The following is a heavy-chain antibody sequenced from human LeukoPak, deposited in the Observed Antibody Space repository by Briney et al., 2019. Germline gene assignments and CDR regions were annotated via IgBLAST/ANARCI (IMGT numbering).Heavy chain of an antibody. CDR2: IYTSGST. Sequence: SGTLSLTCTVSGDSISSYYWSWIRQPAGKGLEWIGRIYTSGSTNYNPSLKSRVTMSVDTSKNQFSLKLSSVTAADTAVYYCAREDYDFWSGLLNWFDPWGQGTLVTVSS. V-gene: IGHV4-4*07. J-gene: IGHJ5*02. CDR1: GDSISSYY. D-gene: IGHD3-3*01. CDR3: AREDYDFWSGLLNWFDP.